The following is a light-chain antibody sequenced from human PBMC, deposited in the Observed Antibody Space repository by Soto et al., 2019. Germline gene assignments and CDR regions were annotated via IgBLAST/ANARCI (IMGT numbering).Light chain of an antibody. V-gene: IGKV1-5*03. Sequence: DIQMTQSPSTLSASVGDRVTITCRASQSISSWLAWYQQKPGKAPKLLIYKASSLESGIPSRFSGSGSGTELARTISSLQPDDCATYYCQQYNSYLFTYGPGTKVDIK. CDR2: KAS. CDR1: QSISSW. J-gene: IGKJ3*01. CDR3: QQYNSYLFT.